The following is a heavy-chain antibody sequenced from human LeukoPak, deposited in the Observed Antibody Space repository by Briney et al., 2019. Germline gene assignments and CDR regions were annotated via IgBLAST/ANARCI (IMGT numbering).Heavy chain of an antibody. CDR3: AREGYYDSSGYPPTGFDY. V-gene: IGHV1-69*13. J-gene: IGHJ4*02. D-gene: IGHD3-22*01. CDR1: GYTFTSYA. Sequence: ASVKVSCKASGYTFTSYAIHWVRQAPGQGLEWMGGIIPILGTAIYAQKFQGRVTITADESTSTAYMELSSLRSEDTAVYYCAREGYYDSSGYPPTGFDYWGQGTLVTVSS. CDR2: IIPILGTA.